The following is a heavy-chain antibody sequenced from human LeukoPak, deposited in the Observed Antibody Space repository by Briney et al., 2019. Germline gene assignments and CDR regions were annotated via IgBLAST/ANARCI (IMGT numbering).Heavy chain of an antibody. V-gene: IGHV3-74*01. J-gene: IGHJ4*02. D-gene: IGHD6-13*01. CDR3: ARGYYSSSRFDS. Sequence: GGSLRLSCAASGFPFSNYWMHWVRQAPGKGLVWVSRVNSDGSTTNYADSVKGRFTISRDNAENTLYVRMNSLRPEDTAVYYCARGYYSSSRFDSWGQGTLVTVSS. CDR2: VNSDGSTT. CDR1: GFPFSNYW.